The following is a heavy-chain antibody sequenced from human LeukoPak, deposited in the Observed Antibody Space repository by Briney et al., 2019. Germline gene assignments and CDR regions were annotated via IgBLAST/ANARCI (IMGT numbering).Heavy chain of an antibody. Sequence: SETLSLTCTVSGGSINSNYWSWIRQPAGKGLEWIGRIYTSGSTNYNPSLKCPVTMSVDTSKNKFSLKLSSVTAADTAVYYCAIGFHVGGAVAGINYWGQGTLVTVSS. V-gene: IGHV4-4*07. CDR3: AIGFHVGGAVAGINY. D-gene: IGHD6-19*01. J-gene: IGHJ4*02. CDR2: IYTSGST. CDR1: GGSINSNY.